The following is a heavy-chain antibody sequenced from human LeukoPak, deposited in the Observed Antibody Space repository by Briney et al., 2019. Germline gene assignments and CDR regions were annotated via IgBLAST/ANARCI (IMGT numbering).Heavy chain of an antibody. CDR1: GGSFSGYY. Sequence: PSETLSLTCAVYGGSFSGYYWGWIRQPPGKGLEWIGEINHSGSTNYNPSLKSRVTISVDTSKNQFSLKLSSVTAADTAVYYCARGRSMVRGVIIKARDYWGQGTLVTVSS. CDR2: INHSGST. J-gene: IGHJ4*02. D-gene: IGHD3-10*01. CDR3: ARGRSMVRGVIIKARDY. V-gene: IGHV4-34*01.